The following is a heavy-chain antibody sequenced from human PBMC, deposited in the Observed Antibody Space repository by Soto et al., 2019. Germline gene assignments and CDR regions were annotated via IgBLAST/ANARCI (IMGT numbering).Heavy chain of an antibody. CDR1: GGSITSSY. J-gene: IGHJ6*02. V-gene: IGHV4-59*01. CDR2: IYDTGISGYTPST. CDR3: ARGEDAFFYYGLDV. Sequence: KLPETLSLTCTVSGGSITSSYWSWIRRPPGKGLEWIAYIYDTGISGYTPSTSYNPSLKSRVTMSVDTSKSQFSLKLTSVTAADTAVYYCARGEDAFFYYGLDVWGQGITVTVSS.